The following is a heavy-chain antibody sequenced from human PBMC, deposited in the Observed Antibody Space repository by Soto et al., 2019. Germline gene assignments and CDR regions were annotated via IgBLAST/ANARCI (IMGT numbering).Heavy chain of an antibody. CDR1: GYTFTAYY. J-gene: IGHJ5*02. D-gene: IGHD5-12*01. CDR2: INSNNGDT. V-gene: IGHV1-2*02. Sequence: QVQLVQSGAEVRKPGASVKVSCKASGYTFTAYYMHWVRQAPGQGLEWMGWINSNNGDTGYAQKLQGRVAMTRDTAITTGYMELSRLGSDDTAVYYCARAGTGGYSGSDVARTYWFDPWGQGTLVTVSS. CDR3: ARAGTGGYSGSDVARTYWFDP.